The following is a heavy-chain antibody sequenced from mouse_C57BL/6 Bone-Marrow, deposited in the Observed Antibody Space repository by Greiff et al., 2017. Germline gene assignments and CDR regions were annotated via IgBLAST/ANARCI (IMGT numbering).Heavy chain of an antibody. D-gene: IGHD1-1*01. V-gene: IGHV1-22*01. J-gene: IGHJ4*01. CDR3: ARRTTVVATDAMDY. CDR1: GYTFTDYN. Sequence: VQLQQSGPELVKPGASVKMSCKASGYTFTDYNMHCVKQSHGKSLEWIGYINPNNGGTSYNQKFKGKATLTVNKSSSTAYMELRSLTSEDSAVYYCARRTTVVATDAMDYWGQGTSVTVSS. CDR2: INPNNGGT.